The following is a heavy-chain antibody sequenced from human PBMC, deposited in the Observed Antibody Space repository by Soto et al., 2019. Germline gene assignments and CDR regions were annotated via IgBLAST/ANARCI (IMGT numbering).Heavy chain of an antibody. CDR1: GFSLSTSGVG. D-gene: IGHD3-16*01. Sequence: QITLKESGPTLVKPTQTLTLTCTFSGFSLSTSGVGVGWIRQPPGKALEWLALIYWDDDKRYSPSLKSRLTITXXTXKXXVVLKMTNMDPVDTATYYCAHRLSDYGGGEYYFDYWGQGTLVTVSS. V-gene: IGHV2-5*02. CDR2: IYWDDDK. CDR3: AHRLSDYGGGEYYFDY. J-gene: IGHJ4*02.